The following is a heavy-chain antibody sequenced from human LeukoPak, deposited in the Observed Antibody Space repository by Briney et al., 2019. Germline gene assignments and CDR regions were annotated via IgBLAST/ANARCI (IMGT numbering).Heavy chain of an antibody. CDR1: GGSISSYY. J-gene: IGHJ6*03. V-gene: IGHV4-59*01. CDR3: ARGAMHYYYYMDV. D-gene: IGHD2-2*01. CDR2: MSYSGST. Sequence: SETLSLTCTVSGGSISSYYWSWIRQPPGKGLEWIGSMSYSGSTNYNPSLKSRVTMSVDTSKNQFSLILSSVTAADTAVYFCARGAMHYYYYMDVWGTGTTVTVSS.